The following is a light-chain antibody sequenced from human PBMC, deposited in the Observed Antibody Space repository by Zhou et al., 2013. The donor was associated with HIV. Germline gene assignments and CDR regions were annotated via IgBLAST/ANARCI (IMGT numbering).Light chain of an antibody. CDR2: DTS. J-gene: IGKJ1*01. CDR3: QQYNSYSWT. Sequence: IQMTQSPSIVSASLGVRVTITCRANETVGRSLAWYQQKRGKAPTLVIYDTSILDKGVPSRFAGSGSGTEFILTITSLQPDDFATYYCQQYNSYSWTFGQGTKVEVK. CDR1: ETVGRS. V-gene: IGKV1-5*01.